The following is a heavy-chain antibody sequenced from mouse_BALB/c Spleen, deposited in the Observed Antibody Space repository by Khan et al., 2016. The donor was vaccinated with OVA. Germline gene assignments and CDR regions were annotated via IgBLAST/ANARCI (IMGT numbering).Heavy chain of an antibody. CDR3: ARFGHFYYGTSYYAVDY. J-gene: IGHJ4*01. V-gene: IGHV3-6*02. D-gene: IGHD1-1*01. Sequence: EVQLQESGPGLVKPSQSLSLTCSVTGYSITSGYYWNWIRQFPGNKLEWMGYISNDGSNNYNPSLKNRISITRDTSKNQFFLKLNSVTTEDTATXYCARFGHFYYGTSYYAVDYWGQGTAVTVSS. CDR1: GYSITSGYY. CDR2: ISNDGSN.